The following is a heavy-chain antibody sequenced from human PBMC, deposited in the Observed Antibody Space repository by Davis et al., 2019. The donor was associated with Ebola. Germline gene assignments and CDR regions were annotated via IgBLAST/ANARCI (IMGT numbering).Heavy chain of an antibody. J-gene: IGHJ4*02. CDR1: GFTFGPYA. V-gene: IGHV3-23*01. CDR2: IGSGHDT. Sequence: GESLKISCAASGFTFGPYAMTWVRQALGKGLEWVSSIGSGHDTQYADSVKGRFTISRDNSKNTLYLQMNGLRAEDTAIYYCAKDRDCSGGSCYEDYWGQGTLVTVSS. D-gene: IGHD2-15*01. CDR3: AKDRDCSGGSCYEDY.